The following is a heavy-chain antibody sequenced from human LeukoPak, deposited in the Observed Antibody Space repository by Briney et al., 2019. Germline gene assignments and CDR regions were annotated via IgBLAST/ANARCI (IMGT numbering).Heavy chain of an antibody. D-gene: IGHD1-14*01. J-gene: IGHJ4*02. CDR2: IYYSGST. V-gene: IGHV4-31*03. Sequence: SETLSLTCTVSGGSISSGGYYWSRIRQHPGKGLEWIGYIYYSGSTYYNPSLKSRVTISVDTSKNQFSLKLSSVTAADTAVHYCARDRNQAAFDYWGQGTLVTVSS. CDR3: ARDRNQAAFDY. CDR1: GGSISSGGYY.